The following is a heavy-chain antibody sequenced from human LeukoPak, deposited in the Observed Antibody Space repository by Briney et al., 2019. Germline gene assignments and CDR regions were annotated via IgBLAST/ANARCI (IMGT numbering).Heavy chain of an antibody. CDR2: ISGSSGSI. CDR1: GFTFSSYS. D-gene: IGHD4-23*01. Sequence: PGGSLRLSCAASGFTFSSYSMNWVRQAPGKGLEWVSYISGSSGSIYYADSVRGRFTISRGSAKNSLSLQMNSLRAEDTAVYYCARVDYGGFNFDYWGQGTLVTVST. J-gene: IGHJ4*02. V-gene: IGHV3-48*01. CDR3: ARVDYGGFNFDY.